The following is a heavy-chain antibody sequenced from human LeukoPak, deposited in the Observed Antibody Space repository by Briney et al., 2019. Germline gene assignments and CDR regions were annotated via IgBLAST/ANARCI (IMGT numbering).Heavy chain of an antibody. CDR1: GYTFTGYY. CDR2: INPNSGGT. CDR3: ARGRIVVVPCDAFDI. J-gene: IGHJ3*02. V-gene: IGHV1-2*02. Sequence: ASVKVSCKASGYTFTGYYMHWVRQAPGQGLEWMGWINPNSGGTNYAQKFQGRVTMTRDTSISTAYMELSRLRSDDTAVYYCARGRIVVVPCDAFDIWGQGTMVTVSS. D-gene: IGHD2-15*01.